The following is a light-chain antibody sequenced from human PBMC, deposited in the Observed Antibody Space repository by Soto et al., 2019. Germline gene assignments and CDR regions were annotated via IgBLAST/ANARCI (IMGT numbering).Light chain of an antibody. CDR1: SSDVGGYNY. J-gene: IGLJ2*01. V-gene: IGLV2-14*01. Sequence: QAVLTQPASVSGSPGQSITISCTGTSSDVGGYNYVSWYQQHPGKAPKLMIFEVSNRPSGVSYRFSGSKSGNTASLTISGLQDEDEADYYCSSYTSSSTLVVFGGGTKLTVL. CDR2: EVS. CDR3: SSYTSSSTLVV.